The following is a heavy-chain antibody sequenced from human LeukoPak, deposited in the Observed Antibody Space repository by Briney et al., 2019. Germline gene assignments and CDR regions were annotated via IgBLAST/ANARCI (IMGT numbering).Heavy chain of an antibody. CDR1: GGSFSGYS. CDR3: AREVIAAHNWFDP. J-gene: IGHJ5*02. V-gene: IGHV4-4*07. CDR2: FYTSGST. D-gene: IGHD6-6*01. Sequence: SETLSLTCAVYGGSFSGYSWSWIRQPAGKGLEWIGRFYTSGSTNFNPSLKSRVTISVDTSKNQFSLKLSSVTAADTAVYYCAREVIAAHNWFDPWGQGILVTVSS.